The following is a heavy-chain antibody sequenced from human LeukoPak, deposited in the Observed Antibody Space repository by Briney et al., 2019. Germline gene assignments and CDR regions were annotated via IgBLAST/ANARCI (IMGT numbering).Heavy chain of an antibody. V-gene: IGHV3-74*01. CDR2: IDSDGSST. J-gene: IGHJ4*02. CDR3: ARGGLAFDY. Sequence: GGSLRLSCAASGFTFSSYWMHWVRQAPGKGLVWVSRIDSDGSSTTYADSVKGRFTISRDNAKNTLYLQMNGLRAEDTAVYYCARGGLAFDYWGQGTLVTVSS. CDR1: GFTFSSYW.